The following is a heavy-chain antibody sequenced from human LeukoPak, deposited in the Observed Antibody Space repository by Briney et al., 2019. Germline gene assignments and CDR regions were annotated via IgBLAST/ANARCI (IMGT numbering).Heavy chain of an antibody. J-gene: IGHJ4*02. CDR2: IWSDGTNQ. CDR3: AKDAQRGFDYSNSLEY. V-gene: IGHV3-33*06. D-gene: IGHD4-11*01. Sequence: PGKSLTLSCVASQFRFPFSHYGMHWVRQAPGRGLEWVAVIWSDGTNQYYADSVKGRFTISRDNSKNTVYLHMNSLRAEDTAVYSCAKDAQRGFDYSNSLEYWGQGTLVTVSS. CDR1: QFRFPFSHYG.